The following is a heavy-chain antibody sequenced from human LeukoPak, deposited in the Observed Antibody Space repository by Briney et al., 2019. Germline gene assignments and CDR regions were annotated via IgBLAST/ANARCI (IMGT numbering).Heavy chain of an antibody. CDR2: ISGSGGST. D-gene: IGHD1-1*01. V-gene: IGHV3-23*01. CDR1: GFTFSSYA. J-gene: IGHJ4*02. CDR3: ARETHPNDNGYDY. Sequence: QTGGSLRLSCAASGFTFSSYAMSWVRQAPGKGLEWVSAISGSGGSTYYADSVKGRFTISRDNSKNTLYLQMNSLRAEDTAVYYCARETHPNDNGYDYWGQGTLVTVSS.